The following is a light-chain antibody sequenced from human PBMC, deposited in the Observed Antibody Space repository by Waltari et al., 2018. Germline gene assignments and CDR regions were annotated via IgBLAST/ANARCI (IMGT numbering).Light chain of an antibody. CDR3: LQDYNYPRT. V-gene: IGKV1-6*01. J-gene: IGKJ1*01. CDR2: AAS. CDR1: QYNRND. Sequence: AIQMTQSPSSLSASVRDRVAITCRASQYNRNDLGWYQQKPGEAPKVLIHAASNLQSGVPSRFSGSGSGTDFTLTISSLQPEDFATYYCLQDYNYPRTFGQGTKVEIK.